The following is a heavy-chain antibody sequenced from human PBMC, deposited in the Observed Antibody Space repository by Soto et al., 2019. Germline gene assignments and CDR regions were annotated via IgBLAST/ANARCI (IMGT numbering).Heavy chain of an antibody. CDR1: GGSFSGYY. D-gene: IGHD2-21*02. Sequence: QVQLQQWGAGLLKPSETLSLTCAVYGGSFSGYYWSWIRQPPGKGLEWIGEINHSGSTNYNPSLKSGVTISVDTSKNQFSLKLSSVTAADTAVYYCAREHIVVVTAVYYYYYGMDVWGQGTTVTVSS. CDR3: AREHIVVVTAVYYYYYGMDV. J-gene: IGHJ6*02. CDR2: INHSGST. V-gene: IGHV4-34*01.